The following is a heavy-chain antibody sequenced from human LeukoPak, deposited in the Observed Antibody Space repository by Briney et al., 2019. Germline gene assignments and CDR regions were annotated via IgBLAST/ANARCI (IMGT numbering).Heavy chain of an antibody. D-gene: IGHD3-22*01. CDR1: GYSISSGYY. V-gene: IGHV4-38-2*02. J-gene: IGHJ4*02. CDR3: AREKAPYYYDSSGYYRLFDY. CDR2: IYHSGST. Sequence: SETLSLTCTVSGYSISSGYYWGSIRQPPGKGLEWIGCIYHSGSTYYNPSLKSRVTISVHTSKNQFSLKQSSVTAADTAVYYCAREKAPYYYDSSGYYRLFDYWGQGTLVTVSS.